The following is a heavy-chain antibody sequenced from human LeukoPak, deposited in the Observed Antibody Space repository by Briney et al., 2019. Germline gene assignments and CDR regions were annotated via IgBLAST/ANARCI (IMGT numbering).Heavy chain of an antibody. CDR3: ARSHTPITIFGVVQGYYYMDV. CDR1: GYTFTGYY. V-gene: IGHV1-2*02. Sequence: ASVKVSCKASGYTFTGYYMHWVRQAPGQGLVWMGWINPNSGGTNYAQKFQGRVTMTRDTSISTAYMELSRLRSDDTAVYYCARSHTPITIFGVVQGYYYMDVWGKGTTVTVSS. J-gene: IGHJ6*03. CDR2: INPNSGGT. D-gene: IGHD3-3*01.